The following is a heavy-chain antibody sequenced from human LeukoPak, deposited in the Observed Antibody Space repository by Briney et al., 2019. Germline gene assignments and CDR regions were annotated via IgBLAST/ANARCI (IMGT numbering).Heavy chain of an antibody. V-gene: IGHV1-24*01. CDR2: FDPEEGET. CDR3: ARESDWNDGGLDTFDI. Sequence: ASGKVSCKVSGYTLTQLSMHWVRQAPGKGPEWMGGFDPEEGETVYAQKFQGRVTMTEDTSTDTAYMELSSLRSDDTAVYYCARESDWNDGGLDTFDIWGQGTMVTVSS. J-gene: IGHJ3*02. D-gene: IGHD1-1*01. CDR1: GYTLTQLS.